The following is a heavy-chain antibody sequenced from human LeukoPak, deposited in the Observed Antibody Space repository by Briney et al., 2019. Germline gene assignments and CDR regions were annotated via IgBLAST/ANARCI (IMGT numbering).Heavy chain of an antibody. Sequence: ASVKVSCKASGYTFTCYAMNWVRQAPGQGPEWMGWINTNTGNPTYAQGFTGRFVFSLDTSVSTAYLQISSLKADDTAVYYCARSAPTNYFDYWGQGTLVTVSS. CDR2: INTNTGNP. V-gene: IGHV7-4-1*02. D-gene: IGHD1-1*01. CDR1: GYTFTCYA. CDR3: ARSAPTNYFDY. J-gene: IGHJ4*02.